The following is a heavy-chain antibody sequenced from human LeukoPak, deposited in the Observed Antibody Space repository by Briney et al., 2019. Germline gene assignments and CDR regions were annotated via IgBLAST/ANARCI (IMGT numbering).Heavy chain of an antibody. D-gene: IGHD5-12*01. CDR2: INPNSGGT. V-gene: IGHV1-2*02. J-gene: IGHJ4*02. CDR1: GYTFTGYY. Sequence: ASVKVSCKASGYTFTGYYMHWVRQAPGQGLEWMGWINPNSGGTNYAQKFQGRVTMTRDTSISTAYMELSRLRSDDTAVYYCARGAGEDVDIVTTVGGCDYWGQGTLVTVS. CDR3: ARGAGEDVDIVTTVGGCDY.